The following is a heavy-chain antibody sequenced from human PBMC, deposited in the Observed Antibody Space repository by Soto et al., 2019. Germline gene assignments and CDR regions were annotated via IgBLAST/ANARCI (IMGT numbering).Heavy chain of an antibody. V-gene: IGHV3-7*04. CDR2: KKPGGSEK. CDR3: ARGDYYDNTGPFSDAFDI. Sequence: PGGSLRLSCAASGFAWSSYWMSWGVQAAGKGLEWVANKKPGGSEKRYVDSVKARFTISRDTAKNPLHLQMNSLRAEDTAVYYCARGDYYDNTGPFSDAFDIWGQGTLVTVSS. CDR1: GFAWSSYW. J-gene: IGHJ3*02. D-gene: IGHD3-22*01.